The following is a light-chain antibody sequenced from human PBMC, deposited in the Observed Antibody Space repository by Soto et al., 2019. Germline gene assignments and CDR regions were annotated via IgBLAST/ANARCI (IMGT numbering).Light chain of an antibody. Sequence: QSVLTQPPSVSAAAGQRVTISCSGSSSDIGTNFVSWYQQFPGTAPRVLIYANDKRPSGIPDRFSAFTSATSATLVITGPQTVDEAEYYCGAWDSSLSAQYVFGTGTKVTVL. CDR2: AND. V-gene: IGLV1-51*01. J-gene: IGLJ1*01. CDR1: SSDIGTNF. CDR3: GAWDSSLSAQYV.